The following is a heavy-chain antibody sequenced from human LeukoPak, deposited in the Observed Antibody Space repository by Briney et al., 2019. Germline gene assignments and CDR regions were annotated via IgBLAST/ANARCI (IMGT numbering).Heavy chain of an antibody. CDR3: ATSLGPLTDY. J-gene: IGHJ4*02. Sequence: GGSLRLSCAASGFSFSSNWMHWVRQAPGKGLVWVSRVNSDGSGTSYADSVKGRFTISRGNAKNTLYLQMNSRRAEDTAVYYCATSLGPLTDYWGQGTLVTVSS. D-gene: IGHD7-27*01. V-gene: IGHV3-74*01. CDR2: VNSDGSGT. CDR1: GFSFSSNW.